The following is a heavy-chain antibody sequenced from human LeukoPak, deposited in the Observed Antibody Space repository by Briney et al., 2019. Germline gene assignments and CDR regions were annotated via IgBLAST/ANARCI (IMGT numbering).Heavy chain of an antibody. CDR3: ARGNYYDSSGYYYVGYFDY. D-gene: IGHD3-22*01. CDR1: GYTFTGYY. V-gene: IGHV1-2*02. Sequence: ASVKVSCTASGYTFTGYYMHWVRQAPGQGLEWMGWINPNSGGTNYAQKFQGRVTMTRDTSISTAYMELSRLRSDDTAVYYCARGNYYDSSGYYYVGYFDYGGQGTLVTVSA. CDR2: INPNSGGT. J-gene: IGHJ4*02.